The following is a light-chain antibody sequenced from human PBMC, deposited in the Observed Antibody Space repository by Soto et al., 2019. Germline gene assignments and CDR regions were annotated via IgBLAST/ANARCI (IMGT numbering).Light chain of an antibody. CDR1: SSDVGSYNL. V-gene: IGLV2-23*01. Sequence: QSALTQPASVSGSPGQTITISCTGTSSDVGSYNLVSWYQQHPGKAPKLMIYEGSKRPSGVSHRFSGSKSGNTASLTISGRQAEDEADDYCCSFAGSSASMVFGGGTKLTVL. J-gene: IGLJ2*01. CDR3: CSFAGSSASMV. CDR2: EGS.